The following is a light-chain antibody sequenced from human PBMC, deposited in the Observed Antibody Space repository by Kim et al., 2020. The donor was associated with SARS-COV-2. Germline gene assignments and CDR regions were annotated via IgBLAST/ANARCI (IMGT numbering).Light chain of an antibody. CDR1: QGISNS. J-gene: IGKJ4*01. Sequence: DIQTTQSPSSLSASVGDRLTLTCRASQGISNSLAWYQQKPGKAPKLLLSATSKLERGVPSRFSGSGSGTTYTLTISNLQPEDFATYYCQQYYSNPLTFGGGTKVDIK. V-gene: IGKV1-NL1*01. CDR3: QQYYSNPLT. CDR2: ATS.